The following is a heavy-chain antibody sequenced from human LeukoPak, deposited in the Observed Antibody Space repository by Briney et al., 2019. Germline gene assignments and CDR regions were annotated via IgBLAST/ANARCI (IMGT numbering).Heavy chain of an antibody. Sequence: PGGSLRLSCAASGFTFSSYSMNWVRQAPGKGLEWVSSISSSSSYIYYADSVKGRFTISGDNAKNSLYLQMNSLRVEDTAVYYCATLLNWNYDEVGDYWGQGTLVTVSS. CDR2: ISSSSSYI. V-gene: IGHV3-21*01. CDR1: GFTFSSYS. J-gene: IGHJ4*02. D-gene: IGHD1-7*01. CDR3: ATLLNWNYDEVGDY.